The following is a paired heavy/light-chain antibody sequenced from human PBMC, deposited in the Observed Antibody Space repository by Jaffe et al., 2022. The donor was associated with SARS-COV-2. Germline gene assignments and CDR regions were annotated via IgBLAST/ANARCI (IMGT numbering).Heavy chain of an antibody. CDR3: VRSGAVYNYYYMDV. J-gene: IGHJ6*03. CDR1: GDSISNGYC. V-gene: IGHV4-38-2*02. CDR2: IYHRGTI. D-gene: IGHD1-20*01. Sequence: QVQLQGSGPGLVKPSETLSLTCTVSGDSISNGYCWGWIRQPPGEGLEWIGSIYHRGTIYYNPSLKSRVTMSVDTSKNQFSLKLSSVTAADTAVYYCVRSGAVYNYYYMDVWGKGTTVTVS.
Light chain of an antibody. CDR1: QSVTNRY. CDR3: QQYGTSLT. V-gene: IGKV3-20*01. CDR2: GAS. Sequence: EIVLTQSPGTLSLSPGESATLSCGASQSVTNRYVAWYQQRPGQAPRLLIYGASNRAAGIPDRFSGSGSGTDFTLTISRLEPEDFAVYYCQQYGTSLTFGGGTKVEIK. J-gene: IGKJ4*01.